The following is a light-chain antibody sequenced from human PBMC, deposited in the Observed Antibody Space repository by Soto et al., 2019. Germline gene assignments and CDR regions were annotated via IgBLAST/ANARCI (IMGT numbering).Light chain of an antibody. CDR3: AAWDDSLNGRYV. V-gene: IGLV1-44*01. CDR1: SSQIGSNT. CDR2: SNN. J-gene: IGLJ1*01. Sequence: SVLTQPPPPAGTPGQRVTIPFFGNSSQIGSNTVNWYQQLPGTAPKLLIYSNNQRPSGVPDRFSGSKSGTSASLAISGLQSEDEADYYCAAWDDSLNGRYVFGTGTKVTVL.